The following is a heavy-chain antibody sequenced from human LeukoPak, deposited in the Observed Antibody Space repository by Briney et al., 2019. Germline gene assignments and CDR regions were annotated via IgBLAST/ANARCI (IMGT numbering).Heavy chain of an antibody. Sequence: ASVKVSCKASGYTFTGYYMHCVRQAPGQGLEWMGWINPNSGGTNYAQKFQGRVTMTRDTSISTAYMELSRLRSDDTAVYYCAREPYYYDSSGYYRFGAFDIWGQGTMVTVSS. D-gene: IGHD3-22*01. V-gene: IGHV1-2*02. CDR3: AREPYYYDSSGYYRFGAFDI. J-gene: IGHJ3*02. CDR1: GYTFTGYY. CDR2: INPNSGGT.